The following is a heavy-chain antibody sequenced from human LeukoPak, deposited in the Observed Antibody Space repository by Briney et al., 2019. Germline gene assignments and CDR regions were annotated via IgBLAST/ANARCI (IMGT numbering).Heavy chain of an antibody. CDR1: GFTFSYYN. D-gene: IGHD2-15*01. Sequence: GGSLRLSCAASGFTFSYYNMNWVRQAPGKGLEWVSSISSTGNFVHYADSVKGRFTISRDNAKNSLYLQMDSLRGEDTAVYFCARVGCRGGSCSSRGDYYYGMDVWGQGTTVTVS. V-gene: IGHV3-21*06. CDR3: ARVGCRGGSCSSRGDYYYGMDV. CDR2: ISSTGNFV. J-gene: IGHJ6*02.